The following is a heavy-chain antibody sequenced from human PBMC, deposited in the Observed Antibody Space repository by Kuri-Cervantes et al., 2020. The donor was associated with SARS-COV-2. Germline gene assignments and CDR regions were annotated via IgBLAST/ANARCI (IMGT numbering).Heavy chain of an antibody. Sequence: GGSLRLSCAASGFTFSSYAMHWVRQAPGKGLEWVAVISYDGSNKYYADSVKGRFTISRDNSKNTLYLQMNSLRAEDTAVYYCAKDLTGNYFWSGYSNLGMDVWGQGTTVTVSS. D-gene: IGHD3-3*01. CDR2: ISYDGSNK. V-gene: IGHV3-30*04. J-gene: IGHJ6*02. CDR1: GFTFSSYA. CDR3: AKDLTGNYFWSGYSNLGMDV.